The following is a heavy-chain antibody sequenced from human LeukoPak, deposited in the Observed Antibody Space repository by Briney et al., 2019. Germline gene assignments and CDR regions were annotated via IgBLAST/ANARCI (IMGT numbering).Heavy chain of an antibody. CDR3: ARDMYTTSSARGAY. V-gene: IGHV3-74*01. Sequence: GGSLRLSCAASGFTFSSYWMHWARQAPGKGLEWVSRINSDGSSTTYAASVKGRFTISRDNDKNTLSLQMNRLRAEDTAVYYCARDMYTTSSARGAYWGQGTLVTVSS. J-gene: IGHJ4*02. CDR2: INSDGSST. D-gene: IGHD6-6*01. CDR1: GFTFSSYW.